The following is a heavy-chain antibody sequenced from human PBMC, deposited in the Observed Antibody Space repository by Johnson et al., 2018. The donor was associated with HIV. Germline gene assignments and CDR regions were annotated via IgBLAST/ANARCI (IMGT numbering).Heavy chain of an antibody. CDR2: INWNGGST. CDR1: GFTFGDYG. CDR3: ARDRARYYYSSGYYYDAFDI. D-gene: IGHD3-22*01. Sequence: VQLVESGGGVVRPGGSLRLSCAASGFTFGDYGMSWVRQAPGKGLEWVSGINWNGGSTGYADSVKGRFTISRDNAKNSLYLQMNSLRAEDTALYYCARDRARYYYSSGYYYDAFDIWGQGTMVTVSS. J-gene: IGHJ3*02. V-gene: IGHV3-20*04.